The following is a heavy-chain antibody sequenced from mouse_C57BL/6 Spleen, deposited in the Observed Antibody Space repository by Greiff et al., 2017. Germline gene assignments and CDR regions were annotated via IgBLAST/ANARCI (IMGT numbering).Heavy chain of an antibody. CDR1: GYTFTSYT. V-gene: IGHV1-4*01. CDR2: INPSSGYT. CDR3: ANYYGGAMDY. Sequence: VQLQESGAELARPGASVKMSCKASGYTFTSYTMHWVKQRPGQGLEWIGYINPSSGYTKYNQKFKDKATLTADKSSSTAYMQLSSLTSEDSAVYYCANYYGGAMDYWGQGTSVTVSS. J-gene: IGHJ4*01. D-gene: IGHD1-1*01.